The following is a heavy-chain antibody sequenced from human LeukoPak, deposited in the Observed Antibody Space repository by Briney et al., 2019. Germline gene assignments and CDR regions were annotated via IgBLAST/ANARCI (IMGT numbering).Heavy chain of an antibody. D-gene: IGHD2-2*01. V-gene: IGHV3-23*01. Sequence: PGGSLRLSCAASGFTFSNFAMSWVRQAPGKGLEWVSTISSSGGSTYYADSVKGRFTISRDNSKNTLYLQMNSLRAEDTAVYYCAKDARIPAANFYNFWGQGTLVAVSS. CDR3: AKDARIPAANFYNF. CDR2: ISSSGGST. J-gene: IGHJ4*02. CDR1: GFTFSNFA.